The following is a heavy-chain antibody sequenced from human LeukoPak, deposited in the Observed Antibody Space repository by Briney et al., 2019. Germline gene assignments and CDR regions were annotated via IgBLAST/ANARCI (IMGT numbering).Heavy chain of an antibody. Sequence: RSGGSLRLSCAASGFTFDDYGMSWVRQAPGKGLEWVSGINWNGGSTGYADSVKGRFTISRDNAENSLYLQMNSLRAEDTALYYCARDGPMFWSGYPTSNWFDPWGQGTLVTVSS. D-gene: IGHD3-3*01. CDR2: INWNGGST. CDR1: GFTFDDYG. CDR3: ARDGPMFWSGYPTSNWFDP. J-gene: IGHJ5*02. V-gene: IGHV3-20*04.